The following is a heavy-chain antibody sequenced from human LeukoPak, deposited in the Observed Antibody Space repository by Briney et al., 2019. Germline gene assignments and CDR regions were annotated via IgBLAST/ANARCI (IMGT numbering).Heavy chain of an antibody. CDR3: ASGDNDPLFDY. CDR2: IYYSGST. V-gene: IGHV4-30-4*01. J-gene: IGHJ4*02. CDR1: GGSISSGDYY. Sequence: SETLSLTCTVSGGSISSGDYYWSWIRQPPGKGLEWIGYIYYSGSTYYNPSLKSRVTISVDTSKNQFSLRLSSVTAADTAVYYCASGDNDPLFDYWGQGTLVTVSS. D-gene: IGHD1-1*01.